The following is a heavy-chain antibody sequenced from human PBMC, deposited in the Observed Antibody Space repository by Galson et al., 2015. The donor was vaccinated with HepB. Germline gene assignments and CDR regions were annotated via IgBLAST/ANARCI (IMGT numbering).Heavy chain of an antibody. D-gene: IGHD3-10*01. CDR3: ARGFPGGLVWASSPTYFEY. J-gene: IGHJ4*02. V-gene: IGHV1-69*13. CDR1: GGTFSSYA. CDR2: IIPIFGAA. Sequence: SVKVSCKASGGTFSSYAISWVRQAPGQGLEWMGGIIPIFGAANYVQKFQGRVTITAGESTSAAYMELRSLTSEDTAVYYCARGFPGGLVWASSPTYFEYWGQGTLVTVSS.